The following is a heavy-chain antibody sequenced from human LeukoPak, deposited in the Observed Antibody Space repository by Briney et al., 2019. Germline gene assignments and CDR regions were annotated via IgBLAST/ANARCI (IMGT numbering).Heavy chain of an antibody. CDR2: INHSGST. D-gene: IGHD6-13*01. V-gene: IGHV4-34*01. CDR1: GGSFSGYY. J-gene: IGHJ5*02. Sequence: SGTLSLTCAVYGGSFSGYYWSWIRQPPGKGLEWIGEINHSGSTNYNPSLKSRVTISVDTSKNQFSLKLSSVTAADTAVYYCARGSRDPWGQGTLVTVSS. CDR3: ARGSRDP.